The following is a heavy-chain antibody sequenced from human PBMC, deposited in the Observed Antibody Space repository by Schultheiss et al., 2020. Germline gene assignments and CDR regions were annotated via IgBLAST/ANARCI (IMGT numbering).Heavy chain of an antibody. CDR2: ISGSGGST. CDR1: GFTFSSYS. D-gene: IGHD5-24*01. J-gene: IGHJ4*02. Sequence: GGSLRLSCAASGFTFSSYSMNWVRQAPGKGLEWVSAISGSGGSTYYADSVKGRFTISRDNSKNTLYLQMNSLRAEDTAVYYCAKGRVEMATIPPFDYWGQGTLVTVSS. CDR3: AKGRVEMATIPPFDY. V-gene: IGHV3-23*01.